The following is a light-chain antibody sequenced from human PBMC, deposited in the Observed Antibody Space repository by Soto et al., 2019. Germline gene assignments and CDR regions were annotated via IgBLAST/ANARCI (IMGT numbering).Light chain of an antibody. V-gene: IGLV2-8*01. J-gene: IGLJ2*01. CDR3: SSYAGSNNVI. CDR2: ELT. CDR1: SGDIGGYDY. Sequence: QSVLTQPPSASGSPGQSVTISCTGTSGDIGGYDYVSWFQHHPGRAPKLMIYELTKRPSGVPDRFSGSRSGNTASLTVSGLQAEDEADYYCSSYAGSNNVIFGGGTKVTVL.